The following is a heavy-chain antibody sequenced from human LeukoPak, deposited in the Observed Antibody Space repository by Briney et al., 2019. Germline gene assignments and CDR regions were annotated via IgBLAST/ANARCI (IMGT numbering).Heavy chain of an antibody. CDR2: IYPGDPDT. V-gene: IGHV5-51*01. J-gene: IGHJ3*02. D-gene: IGHD4-17*01. Sequence: GESLKISCKGSGYSFTSYWIGWVRQMPGKGLEWMGIIYPGDPDTRYSPSFQGQVTISADKSISTAYLQWSSLKASDTAMYYCARQRDYGDSPDAFDIWGQGTMVTVSS. CDR1: GYSFTSYW. CDR3: ARQRDYGDSPDAFDI.